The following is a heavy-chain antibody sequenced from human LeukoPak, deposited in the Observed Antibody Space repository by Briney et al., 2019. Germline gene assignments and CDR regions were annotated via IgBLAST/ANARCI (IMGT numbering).Heavy chain of an antibody. J-gene: IGHJ3*01. CDR2: ITTNTGNP. Sequence: GASVKVSCKASGYTFTSHSINWLRQAPGQGLEWMGWITTNTGNPTYAQGFTGRFVFSLDTSVSTAYLQISSLKAEDTAVYYCARARGGPLAPSRPWGQGTMVTVSS. D-gene: IGHD3-10*01. CDR1: GYTFTSHS. CDR3: ARARGGPLAPSRP. V-gene: IGHV7-4-1*02.